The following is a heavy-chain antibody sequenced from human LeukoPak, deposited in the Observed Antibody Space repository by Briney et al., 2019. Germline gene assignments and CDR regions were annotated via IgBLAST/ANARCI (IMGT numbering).Heavy chain of an antibody. CDR1: GYTFTNYD. D-gene: IGHD3-22*01. V-gene: IGHV1-8*01. CDR3: ARDFFDGHGYTFYYYGMDV. CDR2: MNPTSGKA. J-gene: IGHJ6*02. Sequence: ASVKVSCKASGYTFTNYDVNWVRQATGQGLGWMGWMNPTSGKAGFAQRFQGRVSMTRNISISTAYIELSSLRSEDTAVYYCARDFFDGHGYTFYYYGMDVWGQGTTVTVSS.